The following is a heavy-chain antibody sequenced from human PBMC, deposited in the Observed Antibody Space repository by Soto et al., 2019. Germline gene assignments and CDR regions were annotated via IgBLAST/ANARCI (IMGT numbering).Heavy chain of an antibody. J-gene: IGHJ4*02. CDR1: GFTFGGFA. V-gene: IGHV3-23*01. D-gene: IGHD6-19*01. CDR3: AKNPFLGQWLEPFDY. Sequence: EVQLLESGGGLVQPGGSLRLSCAASGFTFGGFAMAWVLQAPGKGLEWVSTIGRTGGTIYYADSVKGRFTISRDKSKSTLFLQMNRMRADDTAVYYCAKNPFLGQWLEPFDYWGQGTLVTVSS. CDR2: IGRTGGTI.